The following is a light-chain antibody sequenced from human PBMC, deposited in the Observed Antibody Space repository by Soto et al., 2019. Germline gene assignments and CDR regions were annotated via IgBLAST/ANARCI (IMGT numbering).Light chain of an antibody. V-gene: IGKV1-39*01. Sequence: DIEMTQSPSSLSASLGDIFTITFRASQSISSYLNWYQLKPGQAPKLLIYAASSLPSGVPSRFSGSGSGTDFTLTISSLQPEDFAVYFCQQYNNWPSFGQGTRLEI. CDR1: QSISSY. CDR2: AAS. J-gene: IGKJ5*01. CDR3: QQYNNWPS.